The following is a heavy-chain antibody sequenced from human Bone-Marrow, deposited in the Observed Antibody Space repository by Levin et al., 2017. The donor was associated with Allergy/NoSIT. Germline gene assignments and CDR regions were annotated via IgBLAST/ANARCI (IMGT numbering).Heavy chain of an antibody. Sequence: KPSETLSLTCAVYGGSFSGYYWSWIRQPPGKGLEWIGEINHSGSTNYNPSLKSRVTISVDTSKNQFSLKLSSVTAADTAVYYCARGVYSSGWFDYWGQGTLVTVSS. D-gene: IGHD6-19*01. CDR1: GGSFSGYY. V-gene: IGHV4-34*01. CDR3: ARGVYSSGWFDY. CDR2: INHSGST. J-gene: IGHJ4*02.